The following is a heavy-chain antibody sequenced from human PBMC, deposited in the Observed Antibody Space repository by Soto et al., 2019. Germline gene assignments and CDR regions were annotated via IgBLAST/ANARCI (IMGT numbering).Heavy chain of an antibody. CDR3: AKDPNTGALDY. Sequence: EVQLVESGGGLVQPGRSLRLSCAASGFTFDDYAMHWVRQAPGKGLEWVSGISWNSGSIGYADSVKGRFTISRDNAKNSLYLQMNSLRAEDTALYDCAKDPNTGALDYWGQGTLVTVSS. CDR2: ISWNSGSI. D-gene: IGHD5-18*01. V-gene: IGHV3-9*01. CDR1: GFTFDDYA. J-gene: IGHJ4*02.